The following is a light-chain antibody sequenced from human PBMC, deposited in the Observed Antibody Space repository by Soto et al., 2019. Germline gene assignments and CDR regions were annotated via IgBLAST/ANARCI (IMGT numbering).Light chain of an antibody. V-gene: IGKV3-15*01. CDR1: QGIGDT. J-gene: IGKJ4*01. CDR3: QHYVNWPLT. Sequence: EIVMTQSPATLSVSPWEGATLSCRASQGIGDTLAWYQQKPGQTPRLLIYDTSIRATGVPARFSGSRSGAEFTLTISSLQSADFAVYYCQHYVNWPLTFGGGTKVDIK. CDR2: DTS.